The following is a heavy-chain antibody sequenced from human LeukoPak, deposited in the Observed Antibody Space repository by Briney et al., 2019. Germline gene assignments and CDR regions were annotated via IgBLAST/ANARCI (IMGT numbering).Heavy chain of an antibody. Sequence: PGGSLRLSCAASGFTFSSYSMNWVRQAPGKGLEWVSSISSNSNYIYYADSVKGRFTISRDNAKSSLYLQMNSLRAEDTAVYYCARGFCSSTSCYTAASEEGFDYWGQGTLVTVSS. V-gene: IGHV3-21*01. CDR2: ISSNSNYI. CDR1: GFTFSSYS. D-gene: IGHD2-2*02. CDR3: ARGFCSSTSCYTAASEEGFDY. J-gene: IGHJ4*02.